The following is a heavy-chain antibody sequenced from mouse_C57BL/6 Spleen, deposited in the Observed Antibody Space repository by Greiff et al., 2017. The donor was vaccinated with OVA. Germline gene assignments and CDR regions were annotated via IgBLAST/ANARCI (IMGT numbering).Heavy chain of an antibody. CDR1: GYTFTSYW. J-gene: IGHJ3*01. D-gene: IGHD1-1*01. CDR3: ARPYGSSSAWFAD. Sequence: QVQLQQPGAELVKPGASVKMSCKASGYTFTSYWITWVKQRPGQGLEWIGDIYPGSGSTNYNEKFKSKATLTVDTSSSTAYMQLSSLTSEDSAVYYCARPYGSSSAWFADWGQGTLVTVSA. CDR2: IYPGSGST. V-gene: IGHV1-55*01.